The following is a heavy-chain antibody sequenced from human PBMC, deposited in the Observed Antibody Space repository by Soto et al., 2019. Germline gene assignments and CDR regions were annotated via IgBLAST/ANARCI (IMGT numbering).Heavy chain of an antibody. V-gene: IGHV3-74*01. D-gene: IGHD3-10*01. Sequence: EVQLVESGGGLVQPGGSLRLSCAASGFTFSYYWMHWXRXXXXQGLVWVSRIHSDGSSTTYADSVKGRFTISRDNAKXXXXXXXXXXXXXXXXXXYCARXXKGAFDMWGQGTMVSVSS. CDR1: GFTFSYYW. CDR2: IHSDGSST. CDR3: ARXXKGAFDM. J-gene: IGHJ3*02.